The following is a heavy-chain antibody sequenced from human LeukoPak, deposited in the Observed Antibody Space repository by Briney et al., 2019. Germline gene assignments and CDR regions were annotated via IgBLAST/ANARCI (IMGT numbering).Heavy chain of an antibody. D-gene: IGHD2-21*01. Sequence: PGGSLRLSCAASGFTFSSYWMSWVRQAPGKGLEWVANIKQGGSETYYVDSVKGRFTISRDDAKNSLYLQMNSLRAEDTAVYYCASETYGGSKLMHFDYWGQGTLVTVSS. CDR3: ASETYGGSKLMHFDY. V-gene: IGHV3-7*01. J-gene: IGHJ4*02. CDR1: GFTFSSYW. CDR2: IKQGGSET.